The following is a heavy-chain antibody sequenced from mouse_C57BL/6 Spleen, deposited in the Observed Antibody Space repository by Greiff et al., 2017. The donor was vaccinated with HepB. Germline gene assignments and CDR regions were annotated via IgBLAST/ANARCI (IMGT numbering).Heavy chain of an antibody. Sequence: QVQLKQSGPELVKPGASVKISCKASGYAFSSSWMNWVKQRPGKGLEWIGRIYPGDGDTNYNGKFKGKATLTADKSSSAAYLQLSSLTSEDSAVYVFARRRRITTVEAGYWYFDVWGKGTTVTVSS. V-gene: IGHV1-82*01. CDR3: ARRRRITTVEAGYWYFDV. CDR2: IYPGDGDT. CDR1: GYAFSSSW. J-gene: IGHJ1*03. D-gene: IGHD1-1*01.